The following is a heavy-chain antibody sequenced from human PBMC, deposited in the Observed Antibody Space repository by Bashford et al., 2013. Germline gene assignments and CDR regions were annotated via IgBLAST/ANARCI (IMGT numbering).Heavy chain of an antibody. V-gene: IGHV1-69*13. D-gene: IGHD3-10*01. CDR2: IIPIFGTA. J-gene: IGHJ6*04. CDR1: GGTFSSYA. Sequence: SVKVSCKASGGTFSSYAISWVRQAPGQGLEWMGGIIPIFGTANYAQKFQGRVTITADESTSTAYMXLSSLRSEDTAVYYCARSAGVGDASGQGMDVVGTKGTTVTVSS. CDR3: ARSAGVGDASGQGMDV.